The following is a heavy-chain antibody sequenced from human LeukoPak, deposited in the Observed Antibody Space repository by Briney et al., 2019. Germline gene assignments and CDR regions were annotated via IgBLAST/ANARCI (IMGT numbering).Heavy chain of an antibody. J-gene: IGHJ4*02. CDR3: ARYYCGSSSCPGVEY. V-gene: IGHV4-31*03. CDR2: ISHSGST. D-gene: IGHD2-2*01. CDR1: GGSITSGGNY. Sequence: SETLSLTCTVSGGSITSGGNYWTWIRQHPGEGLEWIGYISHSGSTYYNPSLKSRVSISVDTSKNQLSLQLGSVTAADTAVYYCARYYCGSSSCPGVEYWGRGTLVTVSS.